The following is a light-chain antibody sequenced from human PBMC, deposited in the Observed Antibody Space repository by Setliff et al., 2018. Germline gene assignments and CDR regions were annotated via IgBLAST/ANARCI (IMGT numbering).Light chain of an antibody. CDR3: LSYTSETTHAL. CDR1: SSNIGRYT. J-gene: IGLJ2*01. V-gene: IGLV1-44*01. CDR2: TNS. Sequence: VLTQPPSASGTPGQRVTISCSGSSSNIGRYTVNWYQQLPGTAPKLLIYTNSQRPSGVSDRFSGSKSGNTASLTISGLQAEDEADYYCLSYTSETTHALFAGGTKVTVL.